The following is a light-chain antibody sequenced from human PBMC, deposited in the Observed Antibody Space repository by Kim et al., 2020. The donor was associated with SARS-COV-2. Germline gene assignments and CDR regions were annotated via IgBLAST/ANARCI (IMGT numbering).Light chain of an antibody. V-gene: IGLV10-54*01. CDR2: RNN. Sequence: QPATLTCSGNSNNVGYQGVAWLQHHQGHPPKLVSYRNNNRPSGISERLSASRSGNTASLTITELQPEDEADYYCSAWDTSLSGWVFGGGTQLTVL. J-gene: IGLJ3*02. CDR3: SAWDTSLSGWV. CDR1: SNNVGYQG.